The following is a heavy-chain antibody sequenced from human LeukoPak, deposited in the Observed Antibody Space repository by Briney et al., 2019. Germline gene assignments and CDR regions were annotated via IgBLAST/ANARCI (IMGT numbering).Heavy chain of an antibody. CDR2: INPNSGGT. D-gene: IGHD3-3*01. CDR3: ARELWSGYSL. CDR1: GYTFNDYY. V-gene: IGHV1-2*06. J-gene: IGHJ4*02. Sequence: ASVKVSCKTSGYTFNDYYIHWVRRAPGQGLEWMGRINPNSGGTDYTQKFQRRVTMTRDTSISTAYMGLSSLESDGTAVYYCARELWSGYSLWGQGTLVTVSS.